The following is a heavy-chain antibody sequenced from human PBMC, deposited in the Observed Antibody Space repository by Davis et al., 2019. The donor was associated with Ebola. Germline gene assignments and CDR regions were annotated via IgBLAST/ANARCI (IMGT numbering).Heavy chain of an antibody. D-gene: IGHD2-2*01. CDR1: GYTFTGYY. V-gene: IGHV1-2*02. CDR2: INPNSGGT. Sequence: ASVKVSCKASGYTFTGYYMHWVRQAPGQGLEWMGWINPNSGGTNYAQKFQGRVTMTRDTSISTAYMELSRLRSDDTAVYYCAKKGTYCSSTSCYYYFDYWGQGTLVTVSS. CDR3: AKKGTYCSSTSCYYYFDY. J-gene: IGHJ4*02.